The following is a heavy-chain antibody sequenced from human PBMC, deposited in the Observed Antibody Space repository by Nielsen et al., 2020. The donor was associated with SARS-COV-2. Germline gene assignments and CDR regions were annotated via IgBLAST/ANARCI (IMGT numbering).Heavy chain of an antibody. J-gene: IGHJ4*02. Sequence: SETLSLTCAVYGGSFSDYYWNWIRQPPGKGLEWIGEINHSGSTNYNPSLKSRVTISVDTSKNQFSLKLSSVTAADTAVYYCARGLIYSSGFDYWGQGTLVTVSS. CDR2: INHSGST. CDR3: ARGLIYSSGFDY. CDR1: GGSFSDYY. V-gene: IGHV4-34*01. D-gene: IGHD6-19*01.